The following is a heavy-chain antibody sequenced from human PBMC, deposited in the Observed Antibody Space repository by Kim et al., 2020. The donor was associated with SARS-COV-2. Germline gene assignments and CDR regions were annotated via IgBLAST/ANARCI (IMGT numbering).Heavy chain of an antibody. D-gene: IGHD3-22*01. V-gene: IGHV3-21*01. Sequence: GGSLRLSCAASGFTFSSYSMNWVRQAPGKGLEWGSSISSSSSYIYYTDSVKGRFTLSRDNAKNPLYLQMNSRRAEDTAVYYRAIRDDSSGVGAFDIWGQGTMVTVSS. J-gene: IGHJ3*02. CDR3: AIRDDSSGVGAFDI. CDR1: GFTFSSYS. CDR2: ISSSSSYI.